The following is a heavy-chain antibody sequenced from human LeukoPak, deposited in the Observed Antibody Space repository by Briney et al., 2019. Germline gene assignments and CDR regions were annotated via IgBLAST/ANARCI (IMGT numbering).Heavy chain of an antibody. J-gene: IGHJ4*02. D-gene: IGHD2-15*01. Sequence: GGSLRLSCAASGFTFSSYAMHWVRQAPGKGLEWVAVISYDGSNKYYADSVKGRFTISRDNSKNSLYLQMNSLRAEDTAVYYCAREGFEGYYYDYWGQGTLVTVSS. V-gene: IGHV3-30-3*01. CDR3: AREGFEGYYYDY. CDR2: ISYDGSNK. CDR1: GFTFSSYA.